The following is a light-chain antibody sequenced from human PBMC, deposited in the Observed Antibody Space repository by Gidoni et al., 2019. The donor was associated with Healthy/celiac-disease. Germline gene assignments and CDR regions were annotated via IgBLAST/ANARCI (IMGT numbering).Light chain of an antibody. CDR3: QQYGSP. CDR1: QSVSSSH. V-gene: IGKV3-20*01. CDR2: GAS. Sequence: TQSPGTLSLSPGERATLSCRASQSVSSSHLAWYQQKPGQAPRLLIYGASSRATGIPDRFSGSGSGTDFTLTISRLEPEDFAVYYCQQYGSPFGGGTKVEIK. J-gene: IGKJ4*01.